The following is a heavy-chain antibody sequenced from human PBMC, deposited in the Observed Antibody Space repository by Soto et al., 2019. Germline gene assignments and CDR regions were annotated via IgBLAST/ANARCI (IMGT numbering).Heavy chain of an antibody. Sequence: ASVKVSCKASGYTFTSYGISWVRQAPGQGLEWMGWISAYNGNTNYAQKFQGRVTMTTDTSTSTAYMELRSLRSDDTAVYYCARDREEYYGSGSYPQWFDSWGQGTLVTVSS. V-gene: IGHV1-18*01. CDR1: GYTFTSYG. D-gene: IGHD3-10*01. J-gene: IGHJ5*01. CDR3: ARDREEYYGSGSYPQWFDS. CDR2: ISAYNGNT.